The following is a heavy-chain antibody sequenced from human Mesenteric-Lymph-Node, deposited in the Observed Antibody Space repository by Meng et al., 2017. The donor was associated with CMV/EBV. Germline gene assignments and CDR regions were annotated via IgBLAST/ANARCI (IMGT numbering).Heavy chain of an antibody. J-gene: IGHJ4*02. Sequence: GGSLRLSCAASGFTFSSYWMSWVRQAPGKGLEWVANIKEDGSEKYYVDSVKGRFTISRDNAKNSLFLQMNSLRAEDTAVYYCARDPYSFSSSRPYFDYWGQGALVTVSS. V-gene: IGHV3-7*01. CDR3: ARDPYSFSSSRPYFDY. D-gene: IGHD6-13*01. CDR2: IKEDGSEK. CDR1: GFTFSSYW.